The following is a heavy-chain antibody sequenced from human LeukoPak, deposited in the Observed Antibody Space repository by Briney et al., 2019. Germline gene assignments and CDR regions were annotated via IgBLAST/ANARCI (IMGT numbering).Heavy chain of an antibody. CDR2: LNHNEAS. CDR1: GGSFTGYY. J-gene: IGHJ1*01. D-gene: IGHD6-6*01. V-gene: IGHV4-34*01. Sequence: QASETLSLTCAVSGGSFTGYYWSWIRQPPGKGPEWIADLNHNEASNYNPSLRSRVSMSIDMSKRQFSLNMTSVTAADTAVYFCARASKSSSFQHWGEGGLVTVS. CDR3: ARASKSSSFQH.